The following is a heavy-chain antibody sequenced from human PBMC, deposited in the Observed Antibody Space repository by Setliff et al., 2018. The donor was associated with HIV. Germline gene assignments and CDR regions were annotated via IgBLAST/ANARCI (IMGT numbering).Heavy chain of an antibody. D-gene: IGHD3-3*01. V-gene: IGHV1-2*02. J-gene: IGHJ4*02. CDR1: GSTFTSYA. Sequence: ASVKVSCKASGSTFTSYAINWVRQAPGQGLEWMGCINLNTGNTNYAQKFQGRVIVTRDTSINTAYVELSRLSSDDTALYYCTRDVRYDFGSDYWGQGTMVTVSS. CDR2: INLNTGNT. CDR3: TRDVRYDFGSDY.